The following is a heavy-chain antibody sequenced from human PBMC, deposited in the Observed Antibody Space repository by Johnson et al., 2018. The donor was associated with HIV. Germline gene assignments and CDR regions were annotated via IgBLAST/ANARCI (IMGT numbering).Heavy chain of an antibody. CDR3: AKWGLGGAPKGAFDI. CDR2: IRWDGAIT. CDR1: GFTFDDYA. Sequence: VQLVESGGVVVQPGGSLRLSCAASGFTFDDYAMHWVRQAPGNGLEWVSLIRWDGAITHSVDSVKGRFTISRDNSKNTLYLQMNSLRAEDTAVYYCAKWGLGGAPKGAFDIWGQGTMVTVSS. J-gene: IGHJ3*02. V-gene: IGHV3-43D*03. D-gene: IGHD3-16*01.